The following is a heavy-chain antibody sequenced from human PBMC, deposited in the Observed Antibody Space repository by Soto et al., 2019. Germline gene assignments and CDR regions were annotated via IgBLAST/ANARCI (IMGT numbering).Heavy chain of an antibody. J-gene: IGHJ3*02. CDR3: EKDWEWPPDAFDI. V-gene: IGHV3-23*01. CDR2: ISGSGGST. CDR1: GFTFSSYA. D-gene: IGHD3-3*01. Sequence: EVQLLESGGGLVQPGGSLRLSCAASGFTFSSYAMSWLRQAHGKGLEWVAAISGSGGSTYYADSVKGRFTISRDNSKDTLNLQMNSLRAEDTAVYYCEKDWEWPPDAFDIWGQGTMVTVSS.